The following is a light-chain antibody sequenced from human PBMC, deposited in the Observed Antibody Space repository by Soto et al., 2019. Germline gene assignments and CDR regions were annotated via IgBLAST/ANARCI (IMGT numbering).Light chain of an antibody. J-gene: IGKJ1*01. Sequence: DIQLTQSPSSLSASVGDKVSITCRASQSIASYVNWYQQKPGKAPKLLIYAASSLQSGVPSRFSGSGSGTDFTLTISSLQPEDFATYYCQQSYRSRWTFGQGTKVEI. V-gene: IGKV1-39*01. CDR2: AAS. CDR3: QQSYRSRWT. CDR1: QSIASY.